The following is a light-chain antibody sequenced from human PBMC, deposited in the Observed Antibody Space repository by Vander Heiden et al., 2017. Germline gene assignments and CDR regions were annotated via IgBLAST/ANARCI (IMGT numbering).Light chain of an antibody. CDR1: ENVFQY. V-gene: IGKV1-39*01. J-gene: IGKJ3*01. CDR3: QQSFTSPRT. Sequence: DSQMTQSPSRLSASVGDTISITCRTSENVFQYLHWYQQRPGRPPKLLIYDASTLQSGVPTRFSGGGSGTEYTLTVTGLQPEDFATYYCQQSFTSPRTFGPGTKVDV. CDR2: DAS.